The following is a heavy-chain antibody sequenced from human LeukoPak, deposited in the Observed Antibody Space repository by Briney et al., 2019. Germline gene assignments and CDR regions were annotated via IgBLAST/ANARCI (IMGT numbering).Heavy chain of an antibody. Sequence: GGSLRLSCAASGFTFSSYEMNWVRQAPGKGLEWVSYISSSGSTIYYADSVKGRFTISRDNAKNSLYLQMNSLRAEDTAVYYCARDRRDCSGGSCYRDDAFDIWGQGTMVTVSS. J-gene: IGHJ3*02. V-gene: IGHV3-48*03. CDR3: ARDRRDCSGGSCYRDDAFDI. CDR1: GFTFSSYE. D-gene: IGHD2-15*01. CDR2: ISSSGSTI.